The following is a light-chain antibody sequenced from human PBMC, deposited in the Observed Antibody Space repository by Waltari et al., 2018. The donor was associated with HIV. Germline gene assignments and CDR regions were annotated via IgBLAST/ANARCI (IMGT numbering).Light chain of an antibody. J-gene: IGLJ1*01. V-gene: IGLV1-51*01. Sequence: QSVLTQPPSISSAPGQNITIPCSGSSSNIEDNYAHWYQHLPGTAPKLRIYDNNKRPSYIPDRFSCSKSGTSATLGITGLQTGDEADYYCGTWDSSPSGFYVFGTGTKVTVL. CDR2: DNN. CDR1: SSNIEDNY. CDR3: GTWDSSPSGFYV.